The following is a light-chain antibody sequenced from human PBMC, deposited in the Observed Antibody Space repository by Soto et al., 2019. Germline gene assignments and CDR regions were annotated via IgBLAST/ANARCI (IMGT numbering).Light chain of an antibody. J-gene: IGKJ4*01. CDR2: DAS. Sequence: DIQMTQSPSSLSSSVGDIFTITCQASQDISDYLNWYQQKPGAAPKLLIYDASNLQAGVPSRFSGSGSGTEFTFTISSLQPEDVATYYCQQYDNIPLTFGGGTKVDIK. V-gene: IGKV1-33*01. CDR3: QQYDNIPLT. CDR1: QDISDY.